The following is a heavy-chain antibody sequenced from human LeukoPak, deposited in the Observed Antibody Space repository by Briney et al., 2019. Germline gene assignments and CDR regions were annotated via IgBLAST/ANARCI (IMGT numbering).Heavy chain of an antibody. V-gene: IGHV3-48*03. CDR2: ISNNFDT. CDR1: GFSFSSFE. J-gene: IGHJ4*02. Sequence: PGGCLRLSCVVSGFSFSSFEMNSVRQAPGKGLEWVSYISNNFDTHYADSVKGRFTISRDNARESLYLQMNSLRAEDTAIYYCARSLSGYMTDPFFDQWGQGALVTVSS. D-gene: IGHD5-12*01. CDR3: ARSLSGYMTDPFFDQ.